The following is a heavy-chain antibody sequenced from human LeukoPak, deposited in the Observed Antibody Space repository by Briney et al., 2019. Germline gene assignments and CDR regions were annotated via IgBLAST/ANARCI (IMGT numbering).Heavy chain of an antibody. Sequence: GASVKVSCKASGYTFTGYYMHWVRQAPGQGLEWMGWINPNSGGTNYAQKFQGRVTMTRDTSISTAYMELSRLRSDDTAVYYCARGRVVVAARWDYWGQGTLVTVSS. CDR2: INPNSGGT. CDR3: ARGRVVVAARWDY. D-gene: IGHD2-15*01. J-gene: IGHJ4*02. CDR1: GYTFTGYY. V-gene: IGHV1-2*02.